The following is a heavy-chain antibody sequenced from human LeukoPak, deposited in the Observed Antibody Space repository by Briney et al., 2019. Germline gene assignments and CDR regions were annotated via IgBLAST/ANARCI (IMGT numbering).Heavy chain of an antibody. J-gene: IGHJ4*02. Sequence: PGGSLRLSCAASGFTFDDYAMHWVRQAPGKGLEWVSSISWNSGARGYADSVKGRFTISRDNARNSLHLQMNSLRAEDTAVYYCARGVPRPFDYWGQGTLVTVSS. CDR1: GFTFDDYA. V-gene: IGHV3-9*01. CDR2: ISWNSGAR. CDR3: ARGVPRPFDY.